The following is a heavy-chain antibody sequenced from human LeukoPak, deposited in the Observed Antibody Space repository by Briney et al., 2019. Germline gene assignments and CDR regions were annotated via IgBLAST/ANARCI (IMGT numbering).Heavy chain of an antibody. Sequence: PGGSLRLSCAASGFTFSNAWMSWVRQAPGKGLEWVGRIKSKTDGGTTDYAAPVKGRFTISRDDSHNTLYLQMNSLKTEDTAVYYCTTGAPRAYSGSYSNCWGQGTLVTVST. V-gene: IGHV3-15*01. D-gene: IGHD1-26*01. J-gene: IGHJ4*02. CDR2: IKSKTDGGTT. CDR1: GFTFSNAW. CDR3: TTGAPRAYSGSYSNC.